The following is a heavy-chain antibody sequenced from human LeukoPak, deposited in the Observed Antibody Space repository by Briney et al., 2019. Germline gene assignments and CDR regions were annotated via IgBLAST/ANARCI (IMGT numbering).Heavy chain of an antibody. Sequence: GASLRLSCSASGFTFSRYAMHWVRQPPGKGLEYVSAITNNGRSTYYADSVKGRFTISRDNAKNSLYLQMNSLRAEDTAVYYCARGDTAMVFNFDYWGQGTLVTVSS. CDR2: ITNNGRST. CDR1: GFTFSRYA. CDR3: ARGDTAMVFNFDY. J-gene: IGHJ4*02. V-gene: IGHV3-64*04. D-gene: IGHD5-18*01.